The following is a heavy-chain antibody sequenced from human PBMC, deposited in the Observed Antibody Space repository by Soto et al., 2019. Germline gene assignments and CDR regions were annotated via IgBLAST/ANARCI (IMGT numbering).Heavy chain of an antibody. V-gene: IGHV3-23*01. J-gene: IGHJ4*02. CDR1: GFSFSNFG. Sequence: EGQLLESGGTLVQPGGSLRLSCAASGFSFSNFGMSWVRQAPGKGLELVAGITGSGDDTYYADSVKGRFTITRDNSKNTLSLQMISLRAEDTAVYYCAKDLELRSNFWGQGTLVTVSS. CDR2: ITGSGDDT. CDR3: AKDLELRSNF. D-gene: IGHD1-7*01.